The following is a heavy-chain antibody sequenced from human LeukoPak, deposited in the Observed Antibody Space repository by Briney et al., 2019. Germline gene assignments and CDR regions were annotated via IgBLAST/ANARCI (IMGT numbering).Heavy chain of an antibody. Sequence: GGSLRLSCAASGFTFSSYAMHWVRQAPGKGLEWVAVISYDGSNKYYADSVKGRFTISRDNSKNSVYLQLNSLRAEDTAVYYCARAYSSGWSHSYYFDYWGQGTLVTVSS. CDR2: ISYDGSNK. J-gene: IGHJ4*02. CDR1: GFTFSSYA. V-gene: IGHV3-30-3*01. D-gene: IGHD6-19*01. CDR3: ARAYSSGWSHSYYFDY.